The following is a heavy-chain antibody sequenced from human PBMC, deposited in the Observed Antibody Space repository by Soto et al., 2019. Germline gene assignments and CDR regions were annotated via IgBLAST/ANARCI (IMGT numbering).Heavy chain of an antibody. Sequence: GGSLRLSCAASGFTFSIYAMSWVRQAPGKGLEWVSGIGSSGGTTYSADSVKGRFTISRDNYKNTLYLQIDSLRAEDTAVYFCAKRNWNCSSSNCFVLGAFDVWGQGTMVTVSS. CDR1: GFTFSIYA. J-gene: IGHJ3*01. CDR2: IGSSGGTT. CDR3: AKRNWNCSSSNCFVLGAFDV. V-gene: IGHV3-23*01. D-gene: IGHD2-2*01.